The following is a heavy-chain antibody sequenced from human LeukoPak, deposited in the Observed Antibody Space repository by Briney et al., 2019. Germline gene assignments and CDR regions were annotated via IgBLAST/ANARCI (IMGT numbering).Heavy chain of an antibody. J-gene: IGHJ4*02. CDR2: IRYDGSNK. Sequence: PGSDLRLSWASTGLTFISYGMRWVRQRPGKGLEWVAFIRYDGSNKYYADSVKRRFTISRDNSKNTLYLEMNSLRAEDTAVYYCAKLSGSSSFDYWGEGPLVTVSS. V-gene: IGHV3-30*02. CDR3: AKLSGSSSFDY. CDR1: GLTFISYG. D-gene: IGHD1-26*01.